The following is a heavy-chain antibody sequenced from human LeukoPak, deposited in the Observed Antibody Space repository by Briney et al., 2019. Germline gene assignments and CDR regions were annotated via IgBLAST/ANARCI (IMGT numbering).Heavy chain of an antibody. CDR2: IYTSGST. V-gene: IGHV4-61*02. J-gene: IGHJ4*02. Sequence: SETLSLTCTVSGGSISSGSYYWSWIRQPAGKGLEWIGRIYTSGSTNYNPSLKSRVTISVDTSKNQFSLKLSSVTAADTVVYYCARGLGGETIDYWGQGTLVTVSS. D-gene: IGHD3-16*01. CDR3: ARGLGGETIDY. CDR1: GGSISSGSYY.